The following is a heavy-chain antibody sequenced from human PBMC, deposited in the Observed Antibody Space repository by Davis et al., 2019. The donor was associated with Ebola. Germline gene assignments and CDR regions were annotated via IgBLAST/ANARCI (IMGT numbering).Heavy chain of an antibody. V-gene: IGHV4-34*01. CDR1: GGSSGGYA. CDR2: INHSGST. D-gene: IGHD2-21*02. CDR3: ARGRLTSNIVVVTASHFDY. Sequence: SETLSLTCAVYGGSSGGYAWTWIRKPPGKGLEWIGEINHSGSTNYNPSLKSRVTISVDTSKNQFSLKLSSVTAADTAVYYCARGRLTSNIVVVTASHFDYWGQGTLVTVSS. J-gene: IGHJ4*02.